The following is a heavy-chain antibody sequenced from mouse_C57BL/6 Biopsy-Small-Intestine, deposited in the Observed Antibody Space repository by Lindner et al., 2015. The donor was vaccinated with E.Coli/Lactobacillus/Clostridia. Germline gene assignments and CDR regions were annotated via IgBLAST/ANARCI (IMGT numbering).Heavy chain of an antibody. J-gene: IGHJ2*01. CDR2: INPSSYYT. D-gene: IGHD4-1*01. CDR1: GYTFTSYW. V-gene: IGHV1-7*01. Sequence: VQLQESGAELAKPGASVKMSCKASGYTFTSYWMHWVKQRPGQGLEWIGYINPSSYYTEYNQKFKDKATLTADKSSSTACMQLSSLTSEDSAVYYCARDWDYFDYWGQGTILTVSS. CDR3: ARDWDYFDY.